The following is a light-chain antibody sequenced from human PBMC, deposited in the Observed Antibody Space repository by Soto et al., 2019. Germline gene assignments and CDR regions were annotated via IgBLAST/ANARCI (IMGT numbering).Light chain of an antibody. CDR1: SSDVGGYNY. J-gene: IGLJ1*01. CDR3: NSYTTSNTRQIV. V-gene: IGLV2-14*01. Sequence: QSVLTQPACVSGSPGQSITISCTGTSSDVGGYNYVSWYQQHPGKAPKFMIYDVSNRPSGVSTRFSGSKSGNTASLTISGLQAEDEADYYCNSYTTSNTRQIVFGTGTKVTVL. CDR2: DVS.